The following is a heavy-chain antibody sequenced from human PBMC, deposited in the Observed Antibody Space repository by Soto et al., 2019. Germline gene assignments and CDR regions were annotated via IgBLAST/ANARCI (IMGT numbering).Heavy chain of an antibody. D-gene: IGHD6-13*01. CDR2: INHSGST. J-gene: IGHJ4*02. CDR1: GGSFSGYY. Sequence: QVQLQQWGAGLLKPSETLSLTCAVYGGSFSGYYWSWIRQPPGKGLEWIGEINHSGSTNYNPSLKRRFTISVDTSKNQFSLKLSSVTAADTAVYYCARGGYSGRWCQGTLVTVSS. CDR3: ARGGYSGR. V-gene: IGHV4-34*01.